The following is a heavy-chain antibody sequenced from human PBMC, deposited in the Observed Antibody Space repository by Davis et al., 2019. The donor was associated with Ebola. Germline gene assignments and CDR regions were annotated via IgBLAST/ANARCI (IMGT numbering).Heavy chain of an antibody. V-gene: IGHV4-34*12. CDR2: VLHTGVT. CDR3: AKRGARGIYWYFTD. J-gene: IGHJ4*02. CDR1: GASSSGYY. Sequence: SETLSLTCAVYGASSSGYYWTRVRQPPGKGLEWIGAVLHTGVTNSNPSLKSRLILSVDTSKNQVNLTLTSVTDTDTAMYSCAKRGARGIYWYFTDWGQGVPVSVSS. D-gene: IGHD2-8*02.